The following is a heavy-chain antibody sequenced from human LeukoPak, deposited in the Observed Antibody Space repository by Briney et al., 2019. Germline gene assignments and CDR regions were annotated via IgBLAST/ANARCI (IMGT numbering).Heavy chain of an antibody. CDR2: ISWNSGSI. CDR1: GFTFDDYA. CDR3: ARYSRGYSPNYYYYYGMDV. V-gene: IGHV3-9*01. Sequence: PGGSLRLSCAASGFTFDDYAMHWVRQAPGKGLEWVSGISWNSGSIGYADSVKGRFTISRDNAKNSLYLQMNSLRAEDTAVYYCARYSRGYSPNYYYYYGMDVWGQGTTVTVSS. J-gene: IGHJ6*02. D-gene: IGHD5-12*01.